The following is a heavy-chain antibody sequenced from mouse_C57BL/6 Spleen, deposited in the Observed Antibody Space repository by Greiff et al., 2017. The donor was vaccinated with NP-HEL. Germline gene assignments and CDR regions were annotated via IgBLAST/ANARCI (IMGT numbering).Heavy chain of an antibody. D-gene: IGHD1-1*01. Sequence: EVQGVESGGGLVKPGGSLKLSCAASGFTFSSYAMSWVRQTPEKRLEWVATISDGGSYTYYPDNVKGRFTISRDNAKNNLYLQMSHLKSEDTAMYYCARKYYGSSLYYFDYWGQGTTLTVSS. CDR3: ARKYYGSSLYYFDY. CDR1: GFTFSSYA. CDR2: ISDGGSYT. V-gene: IGHV5-4*01. J-gene: IGHJ2*01.